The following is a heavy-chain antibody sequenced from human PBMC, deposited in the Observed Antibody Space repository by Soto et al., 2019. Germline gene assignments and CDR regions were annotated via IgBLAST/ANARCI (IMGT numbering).Heavy chain of an antibody. CDR2: ITGSSSHI. CDR3: VREKAGGVTAWLDP. J-gene: IGHJ5*02. Sequence: EVQLLESGGGLVKPGGSLRLSCAASGFALSKYTMNWVRQAPGKGLEWVSSITGSSSHIYYGDSVKGRFTISRDNAKNSLYLRMNSLRAEDTAIYYCVREKAGGVTAWLDPWGQGTLVSVAS. CDR1: GFALSKYT. V-gene: IGHV3-21*02. D-gene: IGHD2-21*02.